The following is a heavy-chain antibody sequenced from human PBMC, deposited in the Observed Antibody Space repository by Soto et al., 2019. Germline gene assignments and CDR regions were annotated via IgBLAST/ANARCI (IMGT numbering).Heavy chain of an antibody. Sequence: EVQLLESGGGLVQPGGSLRLSCAVSGFTFSSYAMTWVRQAPGKGLEWVSDISGSGGITYYADSVKGRFTISRDNSKNTLYLQMNSLRAEDTAVYYCARARRGAPLFSTMDVWGQGTTVTVSS. CDR1: GFTFSSYA. CDR3: ARARRGAPLFSTMDV. CDR2: ISGSGGIT. D-gene: IGHD3-10*01. J-gene: IGHJ6*02. V-gene: IGHV3-23*01.